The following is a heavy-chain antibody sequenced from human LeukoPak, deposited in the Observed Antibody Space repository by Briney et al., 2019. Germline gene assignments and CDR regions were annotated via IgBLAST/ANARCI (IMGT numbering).Heavy chain of an antibody. J-gene: IGHJ5*02. CDR3: ARATIDYVWGSYRHNWFDP. Sequence: ASVKVSCKASGYTFTSYGISWVRQAPGQGLEWMGWVNPNSGNTGYAQKFQGRVTMTRNTSISTAYMELSSLRSEDTAVYYCARATIDYVWGSYRHNWFDPWGQGTLVTVSS. D-gene: IGHD3-16*02. V-gene: IGHV1-8*02. CDR1: GYTFTSYG. CDR2: VNPNSGNT.